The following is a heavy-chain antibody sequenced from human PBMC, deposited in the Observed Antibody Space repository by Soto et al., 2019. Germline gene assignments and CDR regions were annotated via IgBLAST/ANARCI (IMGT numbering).Heavy chain of an antibody. CDR2: ISGSGSDI. Sequence: EVQVVESGGGLVKPGGSLRLSCAASGFTFRSYSINWVRQAPGKGLEWVSSISGSGSDIYYAESVKGRFTISRDNAHNSLYLQMNSLRAEDTAVYYCARAGDYDYIWGSYRADWFDPWGQGTLVTVSS. V-gene: IGHV3-21*06. CDR1: GFTFRSYS. D-gene: IGHD3-16*02. J-gene: IGHJ5*02. CDR3: ARAGDYDYIWGSYRADWFDP.